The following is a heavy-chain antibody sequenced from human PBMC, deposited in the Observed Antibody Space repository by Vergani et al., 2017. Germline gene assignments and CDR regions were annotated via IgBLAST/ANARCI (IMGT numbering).Heavy chain of an antibody. Sequence: EVQLVESGGGLVKPGGSLRLSCAASGFTFSNAWMSWVRQAPGKGPEWVGRIKSKTDGGTTDYAAPVKGRFTISRDDSKNTLYLQMNSLRAEDTAVYYCARDGYASGGTLDYWGQGTLVTVSS. V-gene: IGHV3-15*01. CDR2: IKSKTDGGTT. CDR3: ARDGYASGGTLDY. CDR1: GFTFSNAW. J-gene: IGHJ4*02. D-gene: IGHD3-16*01.